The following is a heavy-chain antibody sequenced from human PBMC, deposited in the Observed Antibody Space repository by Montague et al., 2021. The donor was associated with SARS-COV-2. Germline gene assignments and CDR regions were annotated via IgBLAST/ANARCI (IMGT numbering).Heavy chain of an antibody. Sequence: SETLSLTCTVPGGSVNSGNYFWNWIRQPPGKGLEYIGYISYSRNTNYNPSLRRCVTMSVDTANNQLSLKLRSLTAAATAVYYCARLDVGTGRDDVDVWGKGTTVTVSS. D-gene: IGHD2-21*02. J-gene: IGHJ6*04. CDR1: GGSVNSGNYF. V-gene: IGHV4-61*01. CDR2: ISYSRNT. CDR3: ARLDVGTGRDDVDV.